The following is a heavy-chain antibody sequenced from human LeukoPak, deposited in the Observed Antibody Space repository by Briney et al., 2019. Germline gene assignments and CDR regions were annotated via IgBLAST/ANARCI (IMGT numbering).Heavy chain of an antibody. V-gene: IGHV3-48*01. CDR1: GFTFSSYS. Sequence: PGGSLRLSCAASGFTFSSYSMNWVRQAPGKGLEWLSYISSSSSTIYYADSVKGRFTISRDNAKNSLYLQMNSLRADDTAVYFCARSSIFGTYTPFDYWGQGTLVTVSS. D-gene: IGHD3-3*01. CDR2: ISSSSSTI. J-gene: IGHJ4*02. CDR3: ARSSIFGTYTPFDY.